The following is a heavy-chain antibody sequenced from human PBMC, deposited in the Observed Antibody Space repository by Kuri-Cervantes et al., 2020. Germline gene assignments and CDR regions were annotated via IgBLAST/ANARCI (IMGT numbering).Heavy chain of an antibody. CDR1: GFIFSTYA. CDR3: AKEGWTTVTTGAFDI. Sequence: GESLKISCAASGFIFSTYAITWVRQAPGKGLQCVSSITGRGDSTYYSDSVKGRFTISRDNSKNTVYLQMNSLRAEDTAVYYCAKEGWTTVTTGAFDIWGQGTMVTVSS. V-gene: IGHV3-23*01. J-gene: IGHJ3*02. D-gene: IGHD4-17*01. CDR2: ITGRGDST.